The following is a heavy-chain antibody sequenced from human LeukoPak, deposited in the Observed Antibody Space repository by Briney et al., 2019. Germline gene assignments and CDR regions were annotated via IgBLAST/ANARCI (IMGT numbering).Heavy chain of an antibody. V-gene: IGHV3-7*01. J-gene: IGHJ6*03. Sequence: GGSLRLSCAASGFTFSSYWMSWVRQAPGKGLEWVANIKQDGSEKYCVDSVKGRFIISRDNAKNSLYLQMNTLRAEDTAVYYCARRANFYSYMDVWGKGTTVTVSS. CDR3: ARRANFYSYMDV. CDR1: GFTFSSYW. CDR2: IKQDGSEK.